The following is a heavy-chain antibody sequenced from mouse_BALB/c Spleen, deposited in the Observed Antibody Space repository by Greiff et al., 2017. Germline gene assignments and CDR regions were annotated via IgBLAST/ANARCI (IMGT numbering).Heavy chain of an antibody. J-gene: IGHJ4*01. CDR1: GFTFSSYT. CDR2: ISNGGGST. CDR3: ARHICEGNYVDAMDD. Sequence: EVKLVESGGGLVQPGGSLKLSCAASGFTFSSYTMSWVRQTPEKRLEWVAYISNGGGSTYYPDTVKGRFTISRDNAKNTLYLQMSSLKTEDTAMYYSARHICEGNYVDAMDDWGQGTSVTVSS. V-gene: IGHV5-12-2*01. D-gene: IGHD2-1*01.